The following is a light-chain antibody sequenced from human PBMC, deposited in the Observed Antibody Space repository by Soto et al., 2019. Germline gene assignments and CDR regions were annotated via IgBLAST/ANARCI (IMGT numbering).Light chain of an antibody. CDR1: NSDIGGYNY. Sequence: QSALTQPPSASGSPGQSVTISCTGTNSDIGGYNYVSWYQHHPGKAPKLMIYEVSKRPSGVPARFSGAKSGNTASLTVSGLQAEDEADYYCSSYAGSNNWVFGGGTKVTVL. CDR2: EVS. J-gene: IGLJ3*02. V-gene: IGLV2-8*01. CDR3: SSYAGSNNWV.